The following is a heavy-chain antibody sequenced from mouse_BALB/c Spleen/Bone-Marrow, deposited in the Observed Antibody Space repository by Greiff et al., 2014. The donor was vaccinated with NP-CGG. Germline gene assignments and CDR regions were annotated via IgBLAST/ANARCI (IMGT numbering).Heavy chain of an antibody. CDR1: GSNIKDTY. CDR2: IDPANGNT. J-gene: IGHJ4*01. CDR3: ARERDYDYAYAMDY. D-gene: IGHD2-4*01. V-gene: IGHV14-3*02. Sequence: EVQLQQSGAELVKPGASVKLSCTASGSNIKDTYMHWVKQRPEQGLEWIGRIDPANGNTKYDPKFQGKATITADTSSNTAYLQLSSLTSEDTAVYYCARERDYDYAYAMDYWGQGTSVTVSS.